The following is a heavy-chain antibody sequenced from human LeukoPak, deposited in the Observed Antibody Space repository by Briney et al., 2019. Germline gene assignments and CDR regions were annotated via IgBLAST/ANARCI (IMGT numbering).Heavy chain of an antibody. V-gene: IGHV4-59*12. J-gene: IGHJ4*02. D-gene: IGHD4-23*01. CDR1: GGSFSGYY. CDR3: ARSRVTDY. CDR2: IYYSGST. Sequence: SETLSLTCAVYGGSFSGYYWSWIRQPPGKGLEWIGYIYYSGSTNYNPSLKSRVTISVDTSKNQFSLKLSSVTAADTAVYYCARSRVTDYWGQGTLVTVSS.